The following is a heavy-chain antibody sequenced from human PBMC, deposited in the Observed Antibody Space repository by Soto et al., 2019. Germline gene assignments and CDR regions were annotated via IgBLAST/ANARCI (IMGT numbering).Heavy chain of an antibody. Sequence: EVQLMESGGGLDQQGGSLRLSCAASGFNFGASWMAWVRQAPGKGLEWVADIKQDGSEKNYVDSVKGRVTISRDDAKNSLYLQMNSLRAEDTAVYYCAIDPFYGAIEYWGLGTLVTVSS. CDR2: IKQDGSEK. CDR3: AIDPFYGAIEY. D-gene: IGHD3-10*01. J-gene: IGHJ4*02. V-gene: IGHV3-7*01. CDR1: GFNFGASW.